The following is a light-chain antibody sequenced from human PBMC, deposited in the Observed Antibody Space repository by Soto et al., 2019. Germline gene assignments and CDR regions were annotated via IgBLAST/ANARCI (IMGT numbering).Light chain of an antibody. CDR3: QQYGSSPGFT. J-gene: IGKJ3*01. V-gene: IGKV3-20*01. CDR1: QSVSSSY. Sequence: ETVLTQSPGTLSLSPGERATLSCRASQSVSSSYLAWYQQKPGQAPRLLIYGASSRATGIPDRFSGSGSGAYFTITISRLEPEDFAVYYYQQYGSSPGFTFGPGTKVDIK. CDR2: GAS.